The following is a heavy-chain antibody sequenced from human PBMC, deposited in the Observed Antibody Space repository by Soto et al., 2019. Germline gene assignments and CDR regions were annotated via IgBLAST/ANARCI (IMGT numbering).Heavy chain of an antibody. CDR1: GYTFTSYT. CDR2: INAGNGNT. Sequence: GASVKVSCKASGYTFTSYTMHWVRQAPGQRLEWMGWINAGNGNTKYSQKFQGRVTITRDTSASTAYMELSSLRSEDTAVYYCARYGSGDSREYYYYYMDVWGKGTTVTVSS. CDR3: ARYGSGDSREYYYYYMDV. V-gene: IGHV1-3*01. J-gene: IGHJ6*03. D-gene: IGHD3-10*01.